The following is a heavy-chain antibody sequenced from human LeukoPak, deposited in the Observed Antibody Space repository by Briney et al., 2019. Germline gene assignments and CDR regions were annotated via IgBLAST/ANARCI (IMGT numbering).Heavy chain of an antibody. CDR2: ISGYNGNT. D-gene: IGHD6-13*01. CDR1: GYTFTSYG. Sequence: GASVKVSCKASGYTFTSYGISWVRQAPGQGLEWMGWISGYNGNTKYAQKFQCRVTMTTDTSTSTAYMELRSLRSDDTAVYYCAREQQLIRGDYWGQGTLVTVSS. V-gene: IGHV1-18*01. J-gene: IGHJ4*02. CDR3: AREQQLIRGDY.